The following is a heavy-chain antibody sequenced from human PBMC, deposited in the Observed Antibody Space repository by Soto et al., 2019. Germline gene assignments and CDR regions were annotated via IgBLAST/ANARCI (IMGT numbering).Heavy chain of an antibody. V-gene: IGHV4-30-4*01. J-gene: IGHJ5*02. Sequence: SETLSLTCTVSGGSISSGDHYWSWIRQPPGKGLEWIGYIYYSGSTYYNPSLKSRVTISVDTSKNQFSLKLSSVTAADTAVYYCARGWLYWVAATWWFDPWGQGTLVTVSS. D-gene: IGHD2-15*01. CDR2: IYYSGST. CDR1: GGSISSGDHY. CDR3: ARGWLYWVAATWWFDP.